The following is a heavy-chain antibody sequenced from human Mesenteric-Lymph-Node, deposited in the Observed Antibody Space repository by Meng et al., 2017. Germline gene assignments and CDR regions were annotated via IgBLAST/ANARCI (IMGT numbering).Heavy chain of an antibody. CDR3: VKDRQPRVRYYFDY. CDR1: GFTFSDYA. Sequence: GESLKISCAASGFTFSDYAMSWVRQAPGKGLEWVSSITGSGSSKYYEDSVKGRFSISRDNSKETLYLQMTSLRVEDTAVYYCVKDRQPRVRYYFDYWGQGTLVTVSS. D-gene: IGHD3-9*01. V-gene: IGHV3-23*01. CDR2: ITGSGSSK. J-gene: IGHJ4*02.